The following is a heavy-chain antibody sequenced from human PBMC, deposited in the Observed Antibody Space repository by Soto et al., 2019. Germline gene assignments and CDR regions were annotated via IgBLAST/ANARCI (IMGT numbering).Heavy chain of an antibody. CDR3: ARGIIAAAGTKGGNY. CDR2: INPNSGGT. D-gene: IGHD6-13*01. V-gene: IGHV1-2*02. J-gene: IGHJ4*02. Sequence: ASVKVSCKASGYTFTGYYMHWVRQAPGQGLEWMGWINPNSGGTNYAQKFQGRVTMTRDTSISTAYMELSRLRSDDTAVYYCARGIIAAAGTKGGNYWGQGTPVTVYS. CDR1: GYTFTGYY.